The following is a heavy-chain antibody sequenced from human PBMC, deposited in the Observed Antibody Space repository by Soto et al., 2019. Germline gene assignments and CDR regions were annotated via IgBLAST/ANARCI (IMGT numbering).Heavy chain of an antibody. CDR2: ISYDGSNK. J-gene: IGHJ4*02. CDR3: ANDYYDSSGYYWNYFDY. Sequence: GGSLRLSCAGSGFTFSSYGMHWVRQAPGKGLEWVAVISYDGSNKYYADSVKGRFTISRDNSKNTLYLQMNSLRAEDTAVYYCANDYYDSSGYYWNYFDYWGQGTLVTVSS. CDR1: GFTFSSYG. D-gene: IGHD3-22*01. V-gene: IGHV3-30*18.